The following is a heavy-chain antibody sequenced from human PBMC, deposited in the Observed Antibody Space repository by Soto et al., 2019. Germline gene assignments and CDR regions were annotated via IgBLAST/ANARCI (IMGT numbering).Heavy chain of an antibody. Sequence: ASVKVSCKASGYTFTSYDINWVRQATGQGLEWMGWMNPNSGNTGYAQKFQGRVTMTRNTSISTAYMELSSLRSEDTAVYYCARLGKESRSYYMDVWGKGTTVTVS. CDR1: GYTFTSYD. J-gene: IGHJ6*03. V-gene: IGHV1-8*01. CDR3: ARLGKESRSYYMDV. CDR2: MNPNSGNT.